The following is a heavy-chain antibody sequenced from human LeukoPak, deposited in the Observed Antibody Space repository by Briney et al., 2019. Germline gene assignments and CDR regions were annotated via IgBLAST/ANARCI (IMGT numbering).Heavy chain of an antibody. CDR1: GFTFNNYA. J-gene: IGHJ4*02. CDR3: ATQWELLAFDY. Sequence: PGGSLRLSCAASGFTFNNYAMTWVRQAPGKGLEWVSSISSSSSYIYYADSVKGRFTISRDNAKNSLYLQMNSLRAEDTAVYYCATQWELLAFDYWGQGTLVTVSS. D-gene: IGHD1-26*01. V-gene: IGHV3-21*01. CDR2: ISSSSSYI.